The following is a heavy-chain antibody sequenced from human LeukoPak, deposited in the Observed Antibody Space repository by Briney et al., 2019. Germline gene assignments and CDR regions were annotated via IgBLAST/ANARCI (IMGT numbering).Heavy chain of an antibody. CDR3: ARDGTIYYYYMDV. J-gene: IGHJ6*03. V-gene: IGHV1-2*02. Sequence: GASVKVSCKASGYTFTGYYMHWVQQAPGQGLEWMGWINPNSGGTNYAQKFQGRVTMTRDTSISTAYMELSRLRSDDTAVYYCARDGTIYYYYMDVWGKGTTVTVSS. CDR1: GYTFTGYY. D-gene: IGHD3-9*01. CDR2: INPNSGGT.